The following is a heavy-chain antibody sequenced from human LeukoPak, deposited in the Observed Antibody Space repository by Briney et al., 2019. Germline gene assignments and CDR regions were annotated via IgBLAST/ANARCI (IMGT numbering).Heavy chain of an antibody. V-gene: IGHV3-23*01. CDR1: GITFSDYA. CDR3: ARTYYDILTGYNPYFDY. CDR2: ISGSGGST. D-gene: IGHD3-9*01. J-gene: IGHJ4*02. Sequence: SGGSLRLSCAASGITFSDYAMNWVRQAPGKGLEWVSAISGSGGSTYYADSVKGRFTISRDNAKNFLYLQMNSLRAEDTAVYYCARTYYDILTGYNPYFDYWGQGILVTVSS.